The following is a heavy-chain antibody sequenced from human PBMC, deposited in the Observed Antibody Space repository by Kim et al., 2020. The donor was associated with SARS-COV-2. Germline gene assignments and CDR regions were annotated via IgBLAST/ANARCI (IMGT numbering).Heavy chain of an antibody. CDR1: GGSISSGGYY. Sequence: SETLSFTCTVSGGSISSGGYYWSWIRQHPGKGLEWIGYIYYSGSTYYNPSLKSRVTISVDTSKNQFSLKLSSVTAADTAVYYCARHDSSGYEDFDYWGQGTLVTVSS. V-gene: IGHV4-31*03. CDR3: ARHDSSGYEDFDY. CDR2: IYYSGST. D-gene: IGHD3-22*01. J-gene: IGHJ4*02.